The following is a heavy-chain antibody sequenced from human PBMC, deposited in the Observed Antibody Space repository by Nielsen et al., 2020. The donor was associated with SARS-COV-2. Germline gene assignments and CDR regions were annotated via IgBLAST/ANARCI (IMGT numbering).Heavy chain of an antibody. CDR2: IKQDGSEK. J-gene: IGHJ3*02. CDR3: ARAPDAFDI. V-gene: IGHV3-7*01. CDR1: GFTFSSYW. Sequence: GESLKISCAASGFTFSSYWMSWVRQAPGKGLEWVANIKQDGSEKYYVDSVKGRFTISRDNAKNSLYLQMNSLRAEDTAVYYCARAPDAFDIWGQGTMVTASS.